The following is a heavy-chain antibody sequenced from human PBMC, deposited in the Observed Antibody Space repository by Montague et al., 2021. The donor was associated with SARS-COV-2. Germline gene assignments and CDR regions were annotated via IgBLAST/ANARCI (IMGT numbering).Heavy chain of an antibody. Sequence: SETLSLTCAVYGGSFSGYYWSWIRQPPGKGLEWIGEINHSGSTNYNPSLKSRVTISVDTSKNQFSLKLSSVTAADTAVYYCARGRGTALFRRVYFGMDVWGQGNTVTVSS. CDR1: GGSFSGYY. CDR3: ARGRGTALFRRVYFGMDV. J-gene: IGHJ6*02. D-gene: IGHD1-1*01. CDR2: INHSGST. V-gene: IGHV4-34*01.